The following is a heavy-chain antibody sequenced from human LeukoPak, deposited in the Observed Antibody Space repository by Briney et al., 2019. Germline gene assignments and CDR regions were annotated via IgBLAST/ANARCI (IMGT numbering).Heavy chain of an antibody. V-gene: IGHV4-59*01. CDR2: IYYFEKA. J-gene: IGHJ4*02. CDR1: GGSIGTYY. Sequence: PGSLSLTCTVSGGSIGTYYWSWIRQPPGKGLEWIGHIYYFEKADYNPSLESRVTISVDAAKNHFSLKLRSVTPLDTAVYYCAKLWSPRAYWGQGILVTVSS. CDR3: AKLWSPRAY. D-gene: IGHD7-27*01.